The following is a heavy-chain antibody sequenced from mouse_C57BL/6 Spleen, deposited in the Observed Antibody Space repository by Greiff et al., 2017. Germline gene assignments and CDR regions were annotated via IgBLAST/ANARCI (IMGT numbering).Heavy chain of an antibody. V-gene: IGHV1-62-2*01. CDR2: FYPGSGSI. D-gene: IGHD1-1*01. Sequence: QVQLQQSGAELVKPGASVKLSCKASGYTFTEYTIHWVKQRSGQGLEWIGWFYPGSGSIKYNEKFKDKATLTADKSSSTVYMELSRLTSEDSAVYFCARHEDLDYYGSSNWYFDVWGTGTTVTVSS. CDR1: GYTFTEYT. CDR3: ARHEDLDYYGSSNWYFDV. J-gene: IGHJ1*03.